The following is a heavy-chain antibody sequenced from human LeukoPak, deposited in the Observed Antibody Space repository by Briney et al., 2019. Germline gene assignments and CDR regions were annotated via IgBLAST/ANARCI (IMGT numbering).Heavy chain of an antibody. D-gene: IGHD3-22*01. CDR2: IYTSGST. CDR1: GGSISSYY. V-gene: IGHV4-4*07. J-gene: IGHJ5*02. CDR3: ARVGYYYDSSGYYAERGFDP. Sequence: TSETLSPTCTVSGGSISSYYWSWIRQPAGKGLEWIGRIYTSGSTNYNPSLKSRVAMSVDTSKNQFSLKLSSVTAADTAVYYCARVGYYYDSSGYYAERGFDPWGQGTLVTVSS.